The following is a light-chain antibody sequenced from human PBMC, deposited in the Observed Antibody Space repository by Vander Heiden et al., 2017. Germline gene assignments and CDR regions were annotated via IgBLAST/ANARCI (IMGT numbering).Light chain of an antibody. V-gene: IGKV1-5*03. CDR1: QSISIW. J-gene: IGKJ2*01. Sequence: DIYMTQSPSTLSASAGDRVTITCRASQSISIWLAWYQQKPGKAPNLLIYKASSLESGVPSRFSGSGSGTEFTLTISSLQPDDFATYYCQHYNNFPYTFGQGTKLEIK. CDR2: KAS. CDR3: QHYNNFPYT.